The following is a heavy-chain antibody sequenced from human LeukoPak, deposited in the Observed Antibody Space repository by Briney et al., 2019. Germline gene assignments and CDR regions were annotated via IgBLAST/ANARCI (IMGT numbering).Heavy chain of an antibody. CDR2: IRYDGSNK. CDR3: AKDPYTIFGVVDDAFDI. Sequence: GGSLRLSCAASGFTFSSYGMHWVRQAPGKGLEWVAFIRYDGSNKYYADSVKGRFTISRDNSKNTLYLQMNSLRAEDTAVYYCAKDPYTIFGVVDDAFDIWGQGTMVTVSS. V-gene: IGHV3-30*02. J-gene: IGHJ3*02. D-gene: IGHD3-3*01. CDR1: GFTFSSYG.